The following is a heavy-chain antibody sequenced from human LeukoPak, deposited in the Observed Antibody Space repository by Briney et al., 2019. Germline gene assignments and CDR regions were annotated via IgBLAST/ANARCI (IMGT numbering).Heavy chain of an antibody. CDR1: AYDFTGYY. CDR3: AKDRDGADRIIL. V-gene: IGHV1-2*06. CDR2: LNPNTGHA. Sequence: ASVKVSCKVVAYDFTGYYIHWVRQAPGQGPEWMGRLNPNTGHAVYAFRFQGRVTITRDTSSSTAYMEVTRLTSDDTALYYCAKDRDGADRIILWGQGTLVTVSS. D-gene: IGHD5-24*01. J-gene: IGHJ4*02.